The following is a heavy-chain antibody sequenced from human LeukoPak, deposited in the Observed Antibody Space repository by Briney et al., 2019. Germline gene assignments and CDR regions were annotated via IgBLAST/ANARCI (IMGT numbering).Heavy chain of an antibody. Sequence: SETLSLTCTVSGGSISSYYWSWIRQPPGKGLEWIGYIYYSGSTNYNPSLKSRVTISVDTSKNQFSLKLSSVTAADTAVYYCARERAYDSSGCYPGGGMDVWGQGTTVTVSS. CDR2: IYYSGST. D-gene: IGHD3-22*01. V-gene: IGHV4-59*01. CDR3: ARERAYDSSGCYPGGGMDV. J-gene: IGHJ6*02. CDR1: GGSISSYY.